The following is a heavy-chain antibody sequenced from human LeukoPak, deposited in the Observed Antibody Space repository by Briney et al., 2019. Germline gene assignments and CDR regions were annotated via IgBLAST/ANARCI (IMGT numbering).Heavy chain of an antibody. D-gene: IGHD6-19*01. J-gene: IGHJ6*03. V-gene: IGHV3-23*01. Sequence: PGGSLRLSCAASGFAFSSFAMGWVRQSPGKGLEWLSTINGGGNTTFYSDSVKGRFTISRDNSKNTLYLHMDSLRPDDTATYYCTKELHVAVAVADYYYFYMDVWGRGTAVTASS. CDR2: INGGGNTT. CDR1: GFAFSSFA. CDR3: TKELHVAVAVADYYYFYMDV.